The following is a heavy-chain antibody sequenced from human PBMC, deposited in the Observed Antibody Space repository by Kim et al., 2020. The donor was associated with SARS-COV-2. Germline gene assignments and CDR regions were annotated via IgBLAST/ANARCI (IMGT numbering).Heavy chain of an antibody. J-gene: IGHJ4*02. CDR1: GGTFSSYA. V-gene: IGHV1-69*13. D-gene: IGHD2-2*01. Sequence: SVKVSCKASGGTFSSYAISWVRQAPGQGLEWMGGIIPIFGTANYAQKFQGRVTITADESTSTAYMELSSLRSEDTAVYYCARARDLRYCSSTSCYWGEDYWGQGTLVTVSS. CDR2: IIPIFGTA. CDR3: ARARDLRYCSSTSCYWGEDY.